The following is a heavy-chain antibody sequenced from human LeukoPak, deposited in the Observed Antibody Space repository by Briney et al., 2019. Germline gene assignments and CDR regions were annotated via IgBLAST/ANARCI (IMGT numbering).Heavy chain of an antibody. V-gene: IGHV3-30*02. CDR3: AVCVCYYGSGRNVAFDI. CDR2: IRYDGGNK. D-gene: IGHD3-10*01. Sequence: GGSLRLSCAASGFTFSIYGMHCVRQAPGKGLECVAFIRYDGGNKYYADSVKGRFTISRDNSKNTLYLQINSLRAEDTAMYYCAVCVCYYGSGRNVAFDIWGQGTMVTVSS. CDR1: GFTFSIYG. J-gene: IGHJ3*02.